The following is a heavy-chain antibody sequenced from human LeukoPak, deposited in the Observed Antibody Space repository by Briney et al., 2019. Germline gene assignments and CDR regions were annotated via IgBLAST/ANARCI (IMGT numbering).Heavy chain of an antibody. CDR3: ARVRCSGGGCFYNFDY. CDR1: GFTFSTYS. J-gene: IGHJ4*02. V-gene: IGHV3-21*01. CDR2: LSSSSTYV. D-gene: IGHD2-15*01. Sequence: GGSLRLSCAASGFTFSTYSMNWVRQAPGKGLEWVSSLSSSSTYVYYADSVKGRFTISRDNAKNSLYLQMNSLRAEDTAVYYCARVRCSGGGCFYNFDYWGQGSLDTVSS.